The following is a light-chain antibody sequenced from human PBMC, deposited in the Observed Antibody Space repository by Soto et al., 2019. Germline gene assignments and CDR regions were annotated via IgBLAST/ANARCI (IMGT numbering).Light chain of an antibody. J-gene: IGLJ1*01. CDR1: SSDVGGYNY. CDR2: DVS. Sequence: QSVLTQPASVSGSPGQSITISCTGTSSDVGGYNYVSWYQQHPGKAPKLMIYDVSNRPSGVSNRFSGSKSGNTASLTISGLQAEDEADYYCSSYTSSSTFFGTATKLTVL. CDR3: SSYTSSSTF. V-gene: IGLV2-14*01.